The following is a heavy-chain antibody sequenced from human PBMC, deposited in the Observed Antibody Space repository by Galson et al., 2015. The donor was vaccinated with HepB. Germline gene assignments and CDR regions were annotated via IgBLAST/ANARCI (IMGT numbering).Heavy chain of an antibody. CDR1: GGTFISYA. J-gene: IGHJ3*02. V-gene: IGHV1-69*06. Sequence: SVKVSCKASGGTFISYAINWVRQAPGQGLEWMGGILPIFGTPNYAENFQGSLTITADKSTSLAYMELSSLRSEDTAMYYCARGQHYYASGSYFQGDAFEKWGLGTTGIVSS. CDR2: ILPIFGTP. CDR3: ARGQHYYASGSYFQGDAFEK. D-gene: IGHD3-10*01.